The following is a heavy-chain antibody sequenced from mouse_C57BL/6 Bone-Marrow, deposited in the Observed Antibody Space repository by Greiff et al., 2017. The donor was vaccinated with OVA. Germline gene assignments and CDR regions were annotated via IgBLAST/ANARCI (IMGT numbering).Heavy chain of an antibody. CDR2: IYPRDGST. J-gene: IGHJ3*01. D-gene: IGHD2-5*01. Sequence: VKLMESDAELVKPGASVKLSCKASGYTFTDHTIHWMKQRPEQGLEWIGYIYPRDGSTKYNEKFKGKATLTADKSSSTAYMQLNSLTSEDSAVYFCARSDYSKSWFAYWGQGTLVTVSA. V-gene: IGHV1-78*01. CDR1: GYTFTDHT. CDR3: ARSDYSKSWFAY.